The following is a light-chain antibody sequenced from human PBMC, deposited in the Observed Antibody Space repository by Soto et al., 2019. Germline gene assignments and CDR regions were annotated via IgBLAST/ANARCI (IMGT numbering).Light chain of an antibody. CDR1: QSVASSY. CDR3: HEYARSPLT. J-gene: IGKJ3*01. Sequence: EIVLTQSPGTLSLSPGERATLSCRASQSVASSYLAWYQQKPGQAPRLLIYRASIRATGIPDRFSGSGSGTDFTLTISRLEPEDFAVDYCHEYARSPLTFDPVTNVDI. V-gene: IGKV3-20*01. CDR2: RAS.